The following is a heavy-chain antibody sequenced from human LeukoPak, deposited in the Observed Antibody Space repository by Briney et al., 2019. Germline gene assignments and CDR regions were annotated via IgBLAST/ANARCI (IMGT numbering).Heavy chain of an antibody. CDR2: ITPIFGTA. D-gene: IGHD2-2*02. Sequence: SVKVSCKASGGTSSNYAINWVRQAPGQGLEWMGGITPIFGTANYAQRFQGRVTITADESTSTAYMELSSLRSEDTAVYYCARWAGYCSITNCYTAFDFWGQGTLVTVSS. CDR3: ARWAGYCSITNCYTAFDF. J-gene: IGHJ4*02. CDR1: GGTSSNYA. V-gene: IGHV1-69*13.